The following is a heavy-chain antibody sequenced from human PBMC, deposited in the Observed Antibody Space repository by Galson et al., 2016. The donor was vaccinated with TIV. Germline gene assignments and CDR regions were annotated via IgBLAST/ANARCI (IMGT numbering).Heavy chain of an antibody. Sequence: SLRLSCADAGFTFSYYPIHWVRQAPGKGLEWVAVISYDGSNEYYAESVKGRFTISRDNSKNTLYLQMNSLRAEDTAVYYCAKEVQRRLHYWGQGTLVTVSS. D-gene: IGHD1-1*01. CDR3: AKEVQRRLHY. J-gene: IGHJ4*02. V-gene: IGHV3-30-3*01. CDR1: GFTFSYYP. CDR2: ISYDGSNE.